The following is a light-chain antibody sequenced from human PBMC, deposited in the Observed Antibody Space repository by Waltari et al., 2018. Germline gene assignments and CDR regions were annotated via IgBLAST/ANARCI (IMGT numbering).Light chain of an antibody. V-gene: IGKV3-20*01. CDR3: QQYGSSPYT. CDR1: QSVSSSY. Sequence: ELVLTQSPGTLSLSPGERATLSCSASQSVSSSYLAWYQQKPGQAPRLLIYGVSSRATGIPDRFSGSGSGTDFTLTISRLEPEDFAVYYCQQYGSSPYTFGQGTKLEIK. J-gene: IGKJ2*01. CDR2: GVS.